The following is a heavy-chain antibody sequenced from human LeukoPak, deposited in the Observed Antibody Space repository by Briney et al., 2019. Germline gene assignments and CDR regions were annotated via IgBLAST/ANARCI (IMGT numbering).Heavy chain of an antibody. CDR3: ASIEGSWAAEYFQH. CDR2: IYYSGST. CDR1: GGSISSSSYY. V-gene: IGHV4-39*07. J-gene: IGHJ1*01. Sequence: KSSETLSLTCTVSGGSISSSSYYWGWIRQPPGKGLEWIGSIYYSGSTYYNPSLKSRVTISVDTSKNQFSLKLSSVTAADTAVYYCASIEGSWAAEYFQHWGQGTLVTVSS. D-gene: IGHD6-13*01.